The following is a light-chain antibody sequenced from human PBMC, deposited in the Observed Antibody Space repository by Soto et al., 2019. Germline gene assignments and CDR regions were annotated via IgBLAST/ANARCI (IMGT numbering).Light chain of an antibody. CDR2: DAS. CDR3: QQSSDWPLT. V-gene: IGKV3-11*01. CDR1: QSVSTY. J-gene: IGKJ4*01. Sequence: EIVLTQSPATLSLSPGERATLSCRASQSVSTYLAWYQQKPGQAPRLLIYDASNRATGIPARFSGSGSGTDFTLTISSLEAEDFAVYYCQQSSDWPLTFGGGTTVEIK.